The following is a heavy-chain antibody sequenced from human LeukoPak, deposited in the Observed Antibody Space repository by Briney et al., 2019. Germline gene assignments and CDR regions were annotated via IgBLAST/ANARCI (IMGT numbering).Heavy chain of an antibody. Sequence: SETLSLTCTVSGGSISSGGYYWSWIRQHPGKGLEWIGYIYYSGSTYYNPPLKSRVTISVDTSKNQFSLKLSSVTAADTAVYYCARDLSQSLYCSGGSCYSDFWFDPWGQGTLVTVSS. J-gene: IGHJ5*02. D-gene: IGHD2-15*01. CDR3: ARDLSQSLYCSGGSCYSDFWFDP. CDR2: IYYSGST. V-gene: IGHV4-31*03. CDR1: GGSISSGGYY.